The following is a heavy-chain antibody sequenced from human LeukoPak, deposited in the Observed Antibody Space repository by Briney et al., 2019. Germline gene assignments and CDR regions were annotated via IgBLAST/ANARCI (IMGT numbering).Heavy chain of an antibody. J-gene: IGHJ3*02. CDR2: ISYDGSNK. Sequence: PGRSLRLSCAASGFTFSSYAMHWVRQAPGKGLEWVAVISYDGSNKYYADSVKGRFTISRDNSKNTLYLQMNSLRAEDTAVYYCASSVSRYSGSYYPGDAFDIWGQGTMVTVSS. V-gene: IGHV3-30-3*01. CDR3: ASSVSRYSGSYYPGDAFDI. D-gene: IGHD1-26*01. CDR1: GFTFSSYA.